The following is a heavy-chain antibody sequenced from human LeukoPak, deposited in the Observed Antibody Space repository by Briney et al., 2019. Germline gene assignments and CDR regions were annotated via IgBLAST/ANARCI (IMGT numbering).Heavy chain of an antibody. Sequence: SETLSLTCAIYGGSFSDYYWSWIRQPPGKGLEWIGEINHSGSTNYNPSLKSRVTISVDTSKNLFSLRLSSVTAADTAVYYCASLQGDTMVRGVIDWSDPWGQGTLVTVSS. CDR2: INHSGST. D-gene: IGHD3-10*01. CDR1: GGSFSDYY. J-gene: IGHJ5*02. CDR3: ASLQGDTMVRGVIDWSDP. V-gene: IGHV4-34*01.